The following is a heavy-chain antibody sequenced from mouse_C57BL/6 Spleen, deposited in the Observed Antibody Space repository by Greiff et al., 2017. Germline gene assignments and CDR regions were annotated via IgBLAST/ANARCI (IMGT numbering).Heavy chain of an antibody. D-gene: IGHD1-1*01. Sequence: EVKLLESGPGLVKPSPSLSLSCSVSGYSFTSCCFWYWIRQFPGNKLEWMGYISYDGSNNYNPSLKNRISITRDKSKNQFFLKLNSVTTEDTATYYYAGELRGDAMDYWGQGTSVTVSS. V-gene: IGHV3-6*01. J-gene: IGHJ4*01. CDR3: AGELRGDAMDY. CDR1: GYSFTSCCF. CDR2: ISYDGSN.